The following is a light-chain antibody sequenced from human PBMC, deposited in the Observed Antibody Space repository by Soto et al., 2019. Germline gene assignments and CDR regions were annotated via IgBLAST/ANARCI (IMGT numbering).Light chain of an antibody. Sequence: DIQMTQSPSSLSASVGDRVTITCQASQNINNYLNWYQQKPGRAPKLLIYDASNLEAGVPSRFRGSGSGTDFTFTISRLQPEDFATYYCQQSYSTPPWTFGQGTKVDIK. CDR3: QQSYSTPPWT. CDR2: DAS. CDR1: QNINNY. J-gene: IGKJ1*01. V-gene: IGKV1-33*01.